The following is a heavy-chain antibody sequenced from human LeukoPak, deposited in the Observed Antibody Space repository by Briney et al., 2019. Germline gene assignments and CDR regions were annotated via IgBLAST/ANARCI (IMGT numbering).Heavy chain of an antibody. CDR2: IWYDGTNE. CDR1: GFTFSSYG. Sequence: GGSLRLSCAASGFTFSSYGMHWVRQAPGKGLEWVAVIWYDGTNEYYADSVKGRFTISRDNSKNTLYLQMNSLRAEDTAVYYCARGDSSSYEVYFDYWGQGTLVTVSS. D-gene: IGHD6-13*01. CDR3: ARGDSSSYEVYFDY. J-gene: IGHJ4*02. V-gene: IGHV3-33*01.